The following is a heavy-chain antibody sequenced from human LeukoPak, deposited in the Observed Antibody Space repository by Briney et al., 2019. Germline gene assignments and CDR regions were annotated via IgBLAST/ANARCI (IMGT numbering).Heavy chain of an antibody. Sequence: SGGSLRLSCAASGFTFSTFTMHWVRQAPGKGLEWVALLSFDRSNEQYADSVKGRFTISRDNSQNTLYLQMNSLRPEDTAVYYCVREGWDLVWDYYFEFWGQGTLVTVSS. J-gene: IGHJ4*02. CDR2: LSFDRSNE. CDR3: VREGWDLVWDYYFEF. D-gene: IGHD1-26*01. CDR1: GFTFSTFT. V-gene: IGHV3-30*04.